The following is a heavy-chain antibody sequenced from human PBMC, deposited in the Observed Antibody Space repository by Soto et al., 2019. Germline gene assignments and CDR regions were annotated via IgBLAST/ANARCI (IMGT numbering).Heavy chain of an antibody. CDR2: FDPEDGET. CDR3: ATPPHWSYGETHYFDY. CDR1: GYTLTELS. V-gene: IGHV1-24*01. D-gene: IGHD5-18*01. Sequence: ASVKVSCKVSGYTLTELSMHWVRQAPGKGLEWMGGFDPEDGETIYAQKFQGRVTMTEDTSTDTAYMELSSLRSEDTAVYYCATPPHWSYGETHYFDYWGQGTLVTVSS. J-gene: IGHJ4*02.